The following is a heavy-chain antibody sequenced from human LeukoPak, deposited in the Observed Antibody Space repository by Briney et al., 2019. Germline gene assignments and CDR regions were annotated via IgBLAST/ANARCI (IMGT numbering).Heavy chain of an antibody. J-gene: IGHJ3*02. CDR1: GFTFSSYA. V-gene: IGHV3-23*01. Sequence: GGSLRLSCAASGFTFSSYAMSWVRQAPGKGLEWVSAISGSGGSTYYADSVKGRFTISRDNSKNTLYLQMNSLRAEDTAVYYCAKGLVLRYFDWLTQYHEDAFDIWGQGTMVTVSS. CDR3: AKGLVLRYFDWLTQYHEDAFDI. D-gene: IGHD3-9*01. CDR2: ISGSGGST.